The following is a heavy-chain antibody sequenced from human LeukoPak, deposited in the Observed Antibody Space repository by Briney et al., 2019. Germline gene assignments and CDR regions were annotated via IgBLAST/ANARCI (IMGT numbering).Heavy chain of an antibody. Sequence: GGSLRLSCAASGFTFDDYAMHWVRQAPGEGLEWVSGISWNSGSIGYADSVKGRFTISRDNAKNSLYLQMNSLRAEDTALYYCAKDWGIAAAGTAPDYWGQGTLVTVSS. V-gene: IGHV3-9*01. D-gene: IGHD6-13*01. CDR1: GFTFDDYA. CDR3: AKDWGIAAAGTAPDY. J-gene: IGHJ4*02. CDR2: ISWNSGSI.